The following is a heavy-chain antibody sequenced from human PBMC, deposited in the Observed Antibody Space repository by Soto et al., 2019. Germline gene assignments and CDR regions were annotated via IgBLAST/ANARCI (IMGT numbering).Heavy chain of an antibody. CDR1: GFDFGSFG. V-gene: IGHV1-58*02. D-gene: IGHD1-26*01. Sequence: SVKVSCKASGFDFGSFGIQFLRQTRGRGLEWIGWIVVVSGSTNYARHFQGRVAISRDMSSSTAYLDLYVLKSDDTAVYFCSADHPHMAMGWPVWGQGTTVTVSS. J-gene: IGHJ6*02. CDR2: IVVVSGST. CDR3: SADHPHMAMGWPV.